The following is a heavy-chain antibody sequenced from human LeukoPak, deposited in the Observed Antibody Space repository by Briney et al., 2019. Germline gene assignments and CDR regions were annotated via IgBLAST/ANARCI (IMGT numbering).Heavy chain of an antibody. CDR2: ISTYNGNT. Sequence: EASVKVSCKASGYTFSNYGISWVRQAPGQGLEWMGWISTYNGNTNYAQKFQGRVTMTTDTSTSTAYMELRSLRSDDTAVYYCARGRGPPPDGNWGQGTLVTVSS. D-gene: IGHD5-24*01. CDR3: ARGRGPPPDGN. CDR1: GYTFSNYG. J-gene: IGHJ4*02. V-gene: IGHV1-18*01.